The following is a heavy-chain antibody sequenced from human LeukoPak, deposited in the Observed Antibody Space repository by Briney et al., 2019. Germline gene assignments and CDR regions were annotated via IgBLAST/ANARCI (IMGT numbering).Heavy chain of an antibody. CDR2: INPNSGGT. CDR3: ATDEVGATNFDY. CDR1: GYTFTGYY. Sequence: ASVKVSCKASGYTFTGYYMHWVRQAPGQGLEWMGWINPNSGGTNYAQKFQGRVTMTRDTSISTAYMELSSLRSEDTAVYYCATDEVGATNFDYWGQGTLVTVSS. J-gene: IGHJ4*02. V-gene: IGHV1-2*02. D-gene: IGHD1-26*01.